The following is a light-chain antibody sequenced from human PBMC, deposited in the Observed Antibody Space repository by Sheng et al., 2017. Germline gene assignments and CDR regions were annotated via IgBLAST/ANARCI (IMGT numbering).Light chain of an antibody. CDR1: SSDIGGYKY. CDR3: SSYAGSNNFV. Sequence: QSALTQPPSASGSPGQSVTISCTGTSSDIGGYKYVSWYQQHPGKAPKLMVYEVSKRPSGVPDRFSGSKSGNTASLTASGLQAEDEADYYCSSYAGSNNFVFGTGTKVTVL. CDR2: EVS. J-gene: IGLJ1*01. V-gene: IGLV2-8*01.